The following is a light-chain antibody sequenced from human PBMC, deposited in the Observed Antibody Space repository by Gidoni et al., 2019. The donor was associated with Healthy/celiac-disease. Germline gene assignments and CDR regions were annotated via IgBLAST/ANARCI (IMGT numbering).Light chain of an antibody. CDR3: QQSYSTPRT. CDR2: AAS. V-gene: IGKV1-39*01. CDR1: QSISSY. J-gene: IGKJ1*01. Sequence: DIQMTQSPSYLSASVGDRVTITCRASQSISSYLNWYQQKPGKAPKLLIYAASSLQSGVPSRFSGSGSGTDFTLPISSLQPQDFATYYCQQSYSTPRTFGQGTKVEIK.